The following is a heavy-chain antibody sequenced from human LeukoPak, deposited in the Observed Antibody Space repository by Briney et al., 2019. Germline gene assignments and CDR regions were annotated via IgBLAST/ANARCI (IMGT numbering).Heavy chain of an antibody. J-gene: IGHJ4*02. Sequence: PGGSLRLSCAASGFTFSNYAMSWVRQAPGKGLEWISAVSGSGDRTYYAGSVKGRFTISRDNAKNSLYLQMNSLRAEDTAVYYCARGSGYWSYYFDYWGQGTLVTVSS. D-gene: IGHD3-22*01. V-gene: IGHV3-23*01. CDR3: ARGSGYWSYYFDY. CDR1: GFTFSNYA. CDR2: VSGSGDRT.